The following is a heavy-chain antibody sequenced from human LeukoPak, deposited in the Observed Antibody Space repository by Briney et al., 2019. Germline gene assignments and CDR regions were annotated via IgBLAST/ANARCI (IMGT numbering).Heavy chain of an antibody. D-gene: IGHD1-26*01. V-gene: IGHV4-59*01. CDR3: AREGARWEPSFSAFDI. CDR2: IYYSGST. CDR1: GGSISGYY. Sequence: SEALSLTCTVSGGSISGYYWSWIRQPPGKGLEWIGYIYYSGSTSYNPSLKSRVTISVDTSKNQFSLKLSSVTAADTAVYYCAREGARWEPSFSAFDIWGQGTMVTVSS. J-gene: IGHJ3*02.